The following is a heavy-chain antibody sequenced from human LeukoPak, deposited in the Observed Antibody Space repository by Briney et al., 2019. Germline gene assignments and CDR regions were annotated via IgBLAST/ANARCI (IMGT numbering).Heavy chain of an antibody. CDR1: GDSISSSHW. Sequence: PSGTLSLTCAVSGDSISSSHWWSLVRQPPGKGLEWIGEIYHSGSTNYNPSLKSRVTISVDTSKNQFSLKLSSVTAADTAVYYCASGRGIAAAGKVSGWFDPWGQGTLVTLSS. D-gene: IGHD6-13*01. V-gene: IGHV4-4*02. J-gene: IGHJ5*02. CDR2: IYHSGST. CDR3: ASGRGIAAAGKVSGWFDP.